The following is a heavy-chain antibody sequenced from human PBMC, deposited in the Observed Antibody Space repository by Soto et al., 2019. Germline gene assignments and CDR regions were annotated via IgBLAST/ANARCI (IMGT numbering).Heavy chain of an antibody. V-gene: IGHV4-59*12. J-gene: IGHJ6*02. CDR1: GDSNSSYY. CDR2: IYHSGTT. Sequence: PSETLSLTCTVSGDSNSSYYWSWIRQPPGKGLEWIGYIYHSGTTYYNPSLKSRVTISVDRSKSQFPLKLSSVTAADTAVYYCARAHYGDYGYGMDVWGQGTTVTVSS. D-gene: IGHD4-17*01. CDR3: ARAHYGDYGYGMDV.